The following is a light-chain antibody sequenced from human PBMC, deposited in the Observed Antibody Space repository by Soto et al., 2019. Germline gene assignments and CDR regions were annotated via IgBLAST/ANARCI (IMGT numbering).Light chain of an antibody. V-gene: IGKV2-28*01. J-gene: IGKJ4*01. Sequence: DIVMTQSPLSLPVTPGEPASISCRSSQSLLHSSGYYYLDWYLQKPGQSPQLLIYLGSHRASGVPERFSGSGSGTDFTLTISRVEAEDVGIYYCIQALQTPFTFGGGTRVEIK. CDR3: IQALQTPFT. CDR2: LGS. CDR1: QSLLHSSGYYY.